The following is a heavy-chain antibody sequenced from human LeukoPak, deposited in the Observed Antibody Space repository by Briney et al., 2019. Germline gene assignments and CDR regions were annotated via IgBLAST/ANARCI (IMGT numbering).Heavy chain of an antibody. V-gene: IGHV4-4*02. CDR3: AAGYSSSWSIY. CDR1: GGSISSSNW. Sequence: SETLSLTCAVSGGSISSSNWWSWVRQPPGKGLEWIGEIYHSGSTNYNPSLKSRVTISVDTSKNQFSLKLSSVTAADTAVYYCAAGYSSSWSIYWGQGTLVTVSS. CDR2: IYHSGST. D-gene: IGHD6-13*01. J-gene: IGHJ4*02.